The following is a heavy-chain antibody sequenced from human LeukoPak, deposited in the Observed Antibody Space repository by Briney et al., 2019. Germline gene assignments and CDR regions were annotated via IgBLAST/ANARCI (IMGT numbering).Heavy chain of an antibody. V-gene: IGHV4-61*01. Sequence: KPSETLSLTCTVSGASVSSGIYYWSWIRQPPGKGLEWIGRMYTSGSTNYNPSLKSRVTMSLDTSKNQFSLKLSSVTAADTAVYYCVRVGRDSTGFDYWGQGTLVTVSS. CDR2: MYTSGST. CDR3: VRVGRDSTGFDY. CDR1: GASVSSGIYY. J-gene: IGHJ4*02. D-gene: IGHD2-2*01.